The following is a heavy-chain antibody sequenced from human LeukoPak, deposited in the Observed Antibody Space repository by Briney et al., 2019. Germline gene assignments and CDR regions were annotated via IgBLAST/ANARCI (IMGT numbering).Heavy chain of an antibody. CDR2: INWDNDGI. D-gene: IGHD1-1*01. V-gene: IGHV3-9*01. CDR1: GFTFADHA. Sequence: GGSLRLSCVASGFTFADHAMHWVRRAPGQGLEWITGINWDNDGIVYAASVRGRFTVSRDNAKNTLYLQMNRLRPEDTAFYYCARDDYNTLGYNFHYWGQGTLVTVSS. CDR3: ARDDYNTLGYNFHY. J-gene: IGHJ4*02.